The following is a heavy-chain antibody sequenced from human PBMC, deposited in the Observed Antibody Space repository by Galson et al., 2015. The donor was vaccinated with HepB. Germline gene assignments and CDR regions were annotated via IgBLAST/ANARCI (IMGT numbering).Heavy chain of an antibody. D-gene: IGHD3-10*01. V-gene: IGHV5-51*01. CDR3: ARHLRHITVFPSNWLDS. Sequence: QSGAEVKKPGESLKISCKGSGYSFTSDWIGWVRQLPGKGLEWVAIIFPGDSETRYSPSFQGRVTISADRSIKTAYLQWRSLQASDTAMYYCARHLRHITVFPSNWLDSWGQGTLVTASS. CDR1: GYSFTSDW. CDR2: IFPGDSET. J-gene: IGHJ5*01.